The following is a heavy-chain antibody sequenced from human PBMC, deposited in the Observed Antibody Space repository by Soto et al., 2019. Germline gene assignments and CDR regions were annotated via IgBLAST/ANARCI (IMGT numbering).Heavy chain of an antibody. Sequence: EVQLLESGGGLVQPGGSLRLSCAASGFIFSSYAMTWVRQGPGRGPEWVSVISSTGSTTYYADSVKGRFTISRDNSKNTLFLQMNSLRGDDTAVYYCAKSPLYYGSGSAPGRRFDYWGQGTLVTVSS. D-gene: IGHD3-10*01. V-gene: IGHV3-23*01. CDR3: AKSPLYYGSGSAPGRRFDY. J-gene: IGHJ4*02. CDR2: ISSTGSTT. CDR1: GFIFSSYA.